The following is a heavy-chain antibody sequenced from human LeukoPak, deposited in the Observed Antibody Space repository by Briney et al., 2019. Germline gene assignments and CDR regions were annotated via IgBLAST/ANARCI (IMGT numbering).Heavy chain of an antibody. CDR3: VRGPGVTLTSIDFDY. D-gene: IGHD3-3*02. CDR2: IWYDESKK. CDR1: GFIFRTYA. V-gene: IGHV3-33*01. Sequence: PGRSQRLSCVASGFIFRTYAMHWVRQAPGKGLEWVALIWYDESKKFYAESLKGRFTISRDNSRSTLYLQMNSLRVEDTSVYYCVRGPGVTLTSIDFDYWGQGTLVTVSS. J-gene: IGHJ4*02.